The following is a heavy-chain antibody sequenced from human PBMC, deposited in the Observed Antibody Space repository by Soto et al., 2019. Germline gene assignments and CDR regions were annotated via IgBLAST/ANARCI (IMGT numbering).Heavy chain of an antibody. D-gene: IGHD2-8*01. J-gene: IGHJ6*02. Sequence: ASVKVSCKASGYTFTSYDINWVRQATGQGLEWMGWMNPNSGNTGYAQKFQGRVTMTRNTSISTAYMELSSLRSEDTAVYYCAKDGRADYYYYGMDGWGQGTTVTVSS. CDR3: AKDGRADYYYYGMDG. CDR1: GYTFTSYD. CDR2: MNPNSGNT. V-gene: IGHV1-8*01.